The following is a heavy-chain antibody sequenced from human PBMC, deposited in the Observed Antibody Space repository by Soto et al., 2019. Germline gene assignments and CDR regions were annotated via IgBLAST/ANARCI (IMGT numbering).Heavy chain of an antibody. CDR1: GYTFTSYG. Sequence: GASVKVSCKASGYTFTSYGISWVRQAAGQGIEWMGWISAYNGNTNYAQKLQRRVTMTTDTSTSTAYMELRSLRSDDTAVYYCARDGVGSIAVAGDYYYYGMDVWVQGTTVTVSS. CDR3: ARDGVGSIAVAGDYYYYGMDV. D-gene: IGHD6-19*01. CDR2: ISAYNGNT. J-gene: IGHJ6*02. V-gene: IGHV1-18*01.